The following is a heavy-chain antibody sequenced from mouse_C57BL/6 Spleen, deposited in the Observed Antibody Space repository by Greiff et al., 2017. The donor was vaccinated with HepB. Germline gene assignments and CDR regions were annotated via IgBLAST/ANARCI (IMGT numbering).Heavy chain of an antibody. CDR3: ARNVDSTYYYAMDY. J-gene: IGHJ4*01. CDR2: IWSGGST. Sequence: VQGVESGPGLVQPSQSLSITCTVSGFSLTSYGVHWVRQSPGKGLEWLGVIWSGGSTDYNAAFISRLSISKDNSKSQVFFKMNSLQADDTAIYYCARNVDSTYYYAMDYWGQGTSVTVSS. V-gene: IGHV2-2*01. CDR1: GFSLTSYG. D-gene: IGHD5-1*01.